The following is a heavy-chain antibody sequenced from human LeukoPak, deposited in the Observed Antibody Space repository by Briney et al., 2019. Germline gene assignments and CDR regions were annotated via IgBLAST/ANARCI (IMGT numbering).Heavy chain of an antibody. CDR2: IYYSGST. CDR3: ARHEGSAARVRGYFDY. D-gene: IGHD6-6*01. V-gene: IGHV4-59*08. CDR1: GGPISSYY. J-gene: IGHJ4*02. Sequence: SETLSLTCTVSGGPISSYYWSWIRQPPVKGLEWIGYIYYSGSTNYNPSLKSRVTISVDTSKNQFSLKLSSVTAADTAVYYCARHEGSAARVRGYFDYWGQGTLVTVSS.